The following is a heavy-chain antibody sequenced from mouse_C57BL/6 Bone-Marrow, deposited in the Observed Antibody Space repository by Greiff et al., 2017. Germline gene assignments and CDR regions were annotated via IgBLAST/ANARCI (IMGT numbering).Heavy chain of an antibody. CDR3: ARVRGVGDWYFDV. V-gene: IGHV3-6*01. CDR1: GYSITSGYY. Sequence: DVQLQESGPGLVKPSQSLSLSCSVTGYSITSGYYWNWIRQSPGNQLEWMGYISYDGSNNYNPSLKNRISITRDTSKNQIFLKLNSVTTEDTATYYCARVRGVGDWYFDVWGKGTTVTVSS. J-gene: IGHJ1*03. CDR2: ISYDGSN.